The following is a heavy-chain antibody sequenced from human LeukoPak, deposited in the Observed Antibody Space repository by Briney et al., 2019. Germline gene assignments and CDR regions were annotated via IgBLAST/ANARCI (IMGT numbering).Heavy chain of an antibody. Sequence: GGSLRLSCAASGFTFSSFWMNWVRQVPGKGLVRVSHINSDGAKTNYADSVTGRFTISRDTARNTLYLQMNNLRVEDTAMYYCAASFRITGTTFYHWGQGTLVTVSS. D-gene: IGHD1-20*01. CDR2: INSDGAKT. V-gene: IGHV3-74*01. CDR3: AASFRITGTTFYH. J-gene: IGHJ1*01. CDR1: GFTFSSFW.